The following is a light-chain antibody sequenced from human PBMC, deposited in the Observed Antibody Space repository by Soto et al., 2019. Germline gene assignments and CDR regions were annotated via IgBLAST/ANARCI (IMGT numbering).Light chain of an antibody. V-gene: IGLV1-40*01. CDR1: SSNIGAGYG. CDR2: GDS. CDR3: QSYDSSLSGVI. Sequence: QSVLTQPPSVSGAPGQRFTISCTGSSSNIGAGYGVHWYIQLPGTAPKLLVYGDSNRPSGVPDRFSGSKFDTSASLAITGLQAEDEADYYCQSYDSSLSGVIFGGGTKLTVL. J-gene: IGLJ2*01.